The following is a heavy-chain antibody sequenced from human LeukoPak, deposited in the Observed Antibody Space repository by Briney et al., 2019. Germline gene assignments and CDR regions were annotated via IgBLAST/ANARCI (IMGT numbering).Heavy chain of an antibody. CDR2: ISLTGRT. J-gene: IGHJ4*02. V-gene: IGHV4-59*12. CDR3: SRESGAFCPFGY. D-gene: IGHD1-26*01. Sequence: SETLSLTCTVFGGSISSYYWSWIRRPPGQGLEWIGEISLTGRTNYNPSLNGRVTMSLDESSNQLSLKLTSVTAADTAIYYCSRESGAFCPFGYWGQGTLVIVPS. CDR1: GGSISSYY.